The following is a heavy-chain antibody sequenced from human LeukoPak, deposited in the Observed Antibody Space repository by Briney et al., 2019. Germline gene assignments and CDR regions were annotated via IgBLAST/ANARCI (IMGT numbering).Heavy chain of an antibody. CDR3: ARGMTYYDFWSGYHTDYYYYYMDV. V-gene: IGHV4-59*01. CDR2: IYYSGST. Sequence: PSETLSLTCTVSGGSISSYYWSWIRQPPGKGLEWIGYIYYSGSTNYNPYLKSRVTISVDTSKNQFSLKLSSVTAADTAVYYCARGMTYYDFWSGYHTDYYYYYMDVWGKGTTVTVSS. D-gene: IGHD3-3*01. CDR1: GGSISSYY. J-gene: IGHJ6*03.